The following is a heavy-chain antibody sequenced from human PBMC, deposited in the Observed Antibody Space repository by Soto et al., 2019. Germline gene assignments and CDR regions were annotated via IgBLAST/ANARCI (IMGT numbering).Heavy chain of an antibody. CDR1: GGSVSNKTYY. V-gene: IGHV4-61*01. D-gene: IGHD4-17*01. J-gene: IGHJ4*02. CDR3: ARTTAVPNTLRSRYFFDY. CDR2: VYYSGTT. Sequence: SETLSLTCSVSGGSVSNKTYYWSWIRQPPGKRLEWIGYVYYSGTTNYNPSLKSRVTISADLSKNQFSLRLSSVTTADTALYYCARTTAVPNTLRSRYFFDYWGQGTLVTVSS.